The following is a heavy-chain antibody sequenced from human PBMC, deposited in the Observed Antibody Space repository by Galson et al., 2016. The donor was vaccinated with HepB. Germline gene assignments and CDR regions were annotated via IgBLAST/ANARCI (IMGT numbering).Heavy chain of an antibody. J-gene: IGHJ3*01. CDR3: ARKYSSGGTDSSDL. V-gene: IGHV5-51*01. Sequence: SGAEVKKPGESLKISCKGSGYSFTTYWIGWVRQKPGKGLEWMGIIFPGDSDTKYSPSFQGQVTISGDKSISTAYLQWSSLKASDTGLYYCARKYSSGGTDSSDLWGQGTMVTVSS. CDR2: IFPGDSDT. D-gene: IGHD6-19*01. CDR1: GYSFTTYW.